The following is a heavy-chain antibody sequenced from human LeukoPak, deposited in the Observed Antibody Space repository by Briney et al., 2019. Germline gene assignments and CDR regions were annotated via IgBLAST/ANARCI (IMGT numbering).Heavy chain of an antibody. V-gene: IGHV4-39*07. Sequence: PSETLSLTCTVSGGSISSSSYYWGWIRQTPGKGLEWIGSIYYSGSTYYNPSLKSRVTISVDTSKNQFSLKLSSVTAADTAVYYCARDGLKWEPPPHAFDIWGQGTMVTVSS. CDR2: IYYSGST. CDR1: GGSISSSSYY. J-gene: IGHJ3*02. D-gene: IGHD1-26*01. CDR3: ARDGLKWEPPPHAFDI.